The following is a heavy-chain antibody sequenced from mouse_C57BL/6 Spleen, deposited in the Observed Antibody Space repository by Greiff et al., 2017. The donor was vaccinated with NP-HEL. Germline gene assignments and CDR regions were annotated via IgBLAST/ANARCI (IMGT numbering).Heavy chain of an antibody. CDR2: IWSGGST. J-gene: IGHJ2*01. Sequence: QVQLKESGPGLVQPSQSLSITCTVSGFSLTSYGVHWVRQSPGKGLEWLGVIWSGGSTDYNAAFISRLSISKDNSKSQVFFKMNSLQADDTAIYYCARDLFYYSDYWGQGTTLTVSS. CDR1: GFSLTSYG. V-gene: IGHV2-2*01. CDR3: ARDLFYYSDY.